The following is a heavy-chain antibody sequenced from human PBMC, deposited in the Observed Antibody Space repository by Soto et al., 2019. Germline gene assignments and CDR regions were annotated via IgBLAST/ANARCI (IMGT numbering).Heavy chain of an antibody. D-gene: IGHD6-6*01. J-gene: IGHJ6*02. CDR2: INPNSGGT. V-gene: IGHV1-2*02. CDR1: GYTFTGYY. Sequence: ASVKVSCKASGYTFTGYYMHWVRQAPGQGLEWMEWINPNSGGTNYAQKFQGRVTMTRDTSISTAYMELSRLRSDDTAVYYCARDTYSSSSHYYYGMDVWGQGTTVTVSS. CDR3: ARDTYSSSSHYYYGMDV.